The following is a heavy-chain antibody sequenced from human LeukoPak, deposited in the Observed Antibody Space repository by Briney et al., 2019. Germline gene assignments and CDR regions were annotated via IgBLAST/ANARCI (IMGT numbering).Heavy chain of an antibody. CDR2: ISGSGGST. D-gene: IGHD3-22*01. V-gene: IGHV3-23*01. CDR1: GFTFSSYA. J-gene: IGHJ4*02. Sequence: GGSLRLSCAASGFTFSSYAMSWVRQAPGKGLGWVSAISGSGGSTYYADSVKGRFTISRDNSKNTLYLQMNSLRAEDTAVYYCAKGHDYYDSSGYSRPYYFDYWGQGTLVTVSS. CDR3: AKGHDYYDSSGYSRPYYFDY.